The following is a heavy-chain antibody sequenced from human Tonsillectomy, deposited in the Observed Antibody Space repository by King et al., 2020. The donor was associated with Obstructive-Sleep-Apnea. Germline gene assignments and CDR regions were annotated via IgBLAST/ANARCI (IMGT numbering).Heavy chain of an antibody. J-gene: IGHJ5*02. Sequence: VQLVESGGGVVQPGESLRLSCAASGFTFNSNGMHWVRQAPGKGLEWVAFIRYDGSNKFYADSVKGRFTISRDNSKNTLYLHMSSLRPEDTAVYYCAKWSDSWGQGTLVTVSS. CDR3: AKWSDS. CDR2: IRYDGSNK. CDR1: GFTFNSNG. V-gene: IGHV3-30*02.